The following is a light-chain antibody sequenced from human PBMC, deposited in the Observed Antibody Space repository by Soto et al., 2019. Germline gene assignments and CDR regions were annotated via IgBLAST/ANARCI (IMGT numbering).Light chain of an antibody. Sequence: DIQMTQSPSSLSASVGDRVTITCRASQAINNYLAWYQQKPGKVPTLLISAASTLQSGVPSRFSGSGSGTDFTLTISNLQPEDSATYYCQQYNIYPLTFGGGTKVEIK. J-gene: IGKJ4*01. CDR2: AAS. V-gene: IGKV1-27*01. CDR3: QQYNIYPLT. CDR1: QAINNY.